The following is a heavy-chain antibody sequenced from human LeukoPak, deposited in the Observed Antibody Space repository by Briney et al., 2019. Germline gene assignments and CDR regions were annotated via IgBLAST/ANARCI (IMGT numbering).Heavy chain of an antibody. CDR2: ISSSSSYI. CDR3: ARGGRIVVVPAAIPHYYYYMDV. D-gene: IGHD2-2*01. CDR1: GFTFSTYT. Sequence: GGSLRLSCVASGFTFSTYTMTWVRQAPGKGLEWVSSISSSSSYIYYADSVKGRFTISRDNAKNSLYLQMNSLRAEDTAVYYCARGGRIVVVPAAIPHYYYYMDVWGKGTTVTVPS. J-gene: IGHJ6*03. V-gene: IGHV3-21*01.